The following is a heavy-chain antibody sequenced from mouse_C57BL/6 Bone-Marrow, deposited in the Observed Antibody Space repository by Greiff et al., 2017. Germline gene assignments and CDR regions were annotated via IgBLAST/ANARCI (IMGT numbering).Heavy chain of an antibody. CDR3: TTWNLLLRYLDY. CDR1: GFNIKDDY. CDR2: IDPENGDT. J-gene: IGHJ2*01. Sequence: EVKLMESGAELVRPGASVKLSCTASGFNIKDDYMHWVKQRPEQGLECIGWIDPENGDTEYASKFQGKATITADTSSNTAYLQLSSLTSEDTAVYYCTTWNLLLRYLDYWGQGTTLTVSS. D-gene: IGHD1-1*01. V-gene: IGHV14-4*01.